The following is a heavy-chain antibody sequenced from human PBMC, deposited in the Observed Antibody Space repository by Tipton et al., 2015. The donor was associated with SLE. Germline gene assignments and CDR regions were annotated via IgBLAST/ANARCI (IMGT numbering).Heavy chain of an antibody. CDR3: ARDSTAYSSGWVDAFDI. CDR1: GGSFSGYY. CDR2: IYTSGST. Sequence: TLSLTCAVYGGSFSGYYWSWIRQPAGKGLEWIGYIYTSGSTNYNPSLKSRVTISVDTSKNQFSLKLSSVTAADTAVYYCARDSTAYSSGWVDAFDIWGQGTKVTVSS. J-gene: IGHJ3*02. D-gene: IGHD6-19*01. V-gene: IGHV4-4*07.